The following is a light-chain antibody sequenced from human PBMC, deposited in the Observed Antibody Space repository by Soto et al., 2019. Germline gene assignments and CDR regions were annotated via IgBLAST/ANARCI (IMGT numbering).Light chain of an antibody. CDR1: QSVSSY. Sequence: EIVLTQSPATLSLSPGERATLSCRASQSVSSYLAWYQQKPGQAPRLVIYDVSSRATGVPPRFSGSGSGTDFNLTISRLEPEDFAVYYCQLYGTSPLYTFGQGTKLQIK. CDR2: DVS. CDR3: QLYGTSPLYT. J-gene: IGKJ2*01. V-gene: IGKV3-20*01.